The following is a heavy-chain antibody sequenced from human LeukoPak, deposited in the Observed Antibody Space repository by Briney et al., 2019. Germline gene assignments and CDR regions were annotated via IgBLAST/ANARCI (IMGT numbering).Heavy chain of an antibody. CDR1: GFAFSSHW. J-gene: IGHJ4*02. CDR3: ARDEVGAPPIDY. V-gene: IGHV3-74*01. CDR2: INGDGGST. Sequence: GGSLRLSCEASGFAFSSHWMHRVRQAPGKGLVWVSNINGDGGSTGYADSVKGRFTTSRDNAKNTLYLHMNSLRVEDTAVYYCARDEVGAPPIDYWGQGALVTVSS. D-gene: IGHD1-26*01.